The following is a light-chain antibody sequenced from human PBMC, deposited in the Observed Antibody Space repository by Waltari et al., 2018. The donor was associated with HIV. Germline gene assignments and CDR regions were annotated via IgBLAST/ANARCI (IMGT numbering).Light chain of an antibody. CDR2: AAS. CDR3: QQYYNTWT. V-gene: IGKV1-NL1*01. J-gene: IGKJ1*01. CDR1: QAISNS. Sequence: DIQMTQSPYSLSASLGDRVTITCRASQAISNSLAWYQQKPGKAPNLLLYAASRLQSGVPSRFSGSGSGTDYTLTINSLQPEDFATYFCQQYYNTWTFGQGTKVEVK.